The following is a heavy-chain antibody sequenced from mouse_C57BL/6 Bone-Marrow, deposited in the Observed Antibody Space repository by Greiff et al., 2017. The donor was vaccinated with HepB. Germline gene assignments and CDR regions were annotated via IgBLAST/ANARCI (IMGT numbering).Heavy chain of an antibody. CDR3: ARHEDECDYYGSREVPAWFAY. V-gene: IGHV1-62-2*01. D-gene: IGHD1-1*01. J-gene: IGHJ3*01. Sequence: VQLQQSGAELVKPGASVKLSCKASGYTFTEYTIHWVKQRSGQGLEWIGWFYPGSGSIKYNEKFKDKATLTADKSSSTVYMELSRLTSEDSAVYFCARHEDECDYYGSREVPAWFAYWGQGTLVTVSA. CDR2: FYPGSGSI. CDR1: GYTFTEYT.